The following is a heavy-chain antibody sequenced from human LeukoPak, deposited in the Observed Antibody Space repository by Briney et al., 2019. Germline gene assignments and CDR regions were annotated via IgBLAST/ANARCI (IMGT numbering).Heavy chain of an antibody. Sequence: PGGSLRLSCAGSGFTFSNYAMHWVRQAPGKGLEWVAVVSDDGSNEYYADSVRGRFAISRDNSKNTLYLQVNSLGADDTAVFYCARDSAVTIFFSPLLDVWGQGTTVTVSS. CDR2: VSDDGSNE. J-gene: IGHJ6*02. CDR3: ARDSAVTIFFSPLLDV. D-gene: IGHD3-9*01. V-gene: IGHV3-30*09. CDR1: GFTFSNYA.